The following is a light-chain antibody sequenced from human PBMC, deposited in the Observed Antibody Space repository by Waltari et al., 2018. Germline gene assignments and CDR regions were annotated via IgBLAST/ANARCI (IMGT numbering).Light chain of an antibody. Sequence: SYVVTQPPSVSLAPGKTATITCGGDDIGRKKVCWYQQRPGQAPVLVVYDNSDRSSGVPERFSGSNSGDTATLTISRVEVGDEADFYCQVWDSTTDHAIFGGGTKLTVL. V-gene: IGLV3-21*03. CDR1: DIGRKK. CDR3: QVWDSTTDHAI. CDR2: DNS. J-gene: IGLJ2*01.